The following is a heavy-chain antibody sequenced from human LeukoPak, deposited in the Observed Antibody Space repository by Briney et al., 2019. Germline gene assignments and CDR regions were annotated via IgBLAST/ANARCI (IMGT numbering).Heavy chain of an antibody. CDR1: GFTFVDYA. V-gene: IGHV3-9*01. Sequence: GRSLRLSCAASGFTFVDYAMHWVRQAPGKGLEWDSGISWNSGSIGYADSVKGRFTISRDNAKNSLYLQMNSLRAEDTALYYCAKSSGAIAAYYFDYWGQGTLVTVSS. CDR2: ISWNSGSI. CDR3: AKSSGAIAAYYFDY. J-gene: IGHJ4*02. D-gene: IGHD6-25*01.